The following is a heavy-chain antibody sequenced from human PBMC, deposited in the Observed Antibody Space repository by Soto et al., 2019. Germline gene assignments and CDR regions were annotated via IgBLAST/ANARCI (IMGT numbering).Heavy chain of an antibody. Sequence: EVQLLESGGGLVNPVGSLRLSCAASGFTFRSYSMNWIRQAPGKGLEWVSSISSSSSYIYYADSVKGRFTISRDNAKNSLYLQMHSLRAEDTSVYSCARSPRTTPPWCERWGQGSLVTVSS. CDR1: GFTFRSYS. V-gene: IGHV3-21*01. J-gene: IGHJ5*02. D-gene: IGHD1-1*01. CDR3: ARSPRTTPPWCER. CDR2: ISSSSSYI.